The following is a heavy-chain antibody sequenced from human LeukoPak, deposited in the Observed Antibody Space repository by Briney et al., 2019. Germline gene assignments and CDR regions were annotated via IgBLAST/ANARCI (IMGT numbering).Heavy chain of an antibody. CDR2: INSDGSGT. Sequence: GGSLRLSCAASGFTFSSYWMHWVRQAPEKGLMWVSRINSDGSGTTYADSVKGRFTISRDNAKNTLYLQMNSLRAEDTAVYYCASYDSSGYYHYFDYWGQGTLVTVSS. V-gene: IGHV3-74*03. CDR1: GFTFSSYW. CDR3: ASYDSSGYYHYFDY. D-gene: IGHD3-22*01. J-gene: IGHJ4*02.